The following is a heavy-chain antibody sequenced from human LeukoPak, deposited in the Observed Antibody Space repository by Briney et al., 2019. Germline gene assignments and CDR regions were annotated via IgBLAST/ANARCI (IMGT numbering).Heavy chain of an antibody. V-gene: IGHV3-21*01. J-gene: IGHJ4*02. CDR2: ISSSSSYI. CDR1: GFTFSSYS. D-gene: IGHD6-13*01. CDR3: ARRIAAAGTWEIDY. Sequence: GGSLRLSCAASGFTFSSYSMNWVRQAPGKGLEWVSSISSSSSYIYYADSVKGRFTIPRDNAKNSLYLQMNSLRAEDTAVYYCARRIAAAGTWEIDYWGQGTLVTVSS.